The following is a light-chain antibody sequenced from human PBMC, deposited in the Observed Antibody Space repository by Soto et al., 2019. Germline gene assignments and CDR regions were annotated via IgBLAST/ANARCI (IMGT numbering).Light chain of an antibody. V-gene: IGKV3-20*01. CDR1: HSASSTY. CDR3: QQHGTSPIT. J-gene: IGKJ5*01. CDR2: GAS. Sequence: EIVLTQPPSTLSLSPGERATLSCGASHSASSTYIAWYQQKDGQAPRLLIYGASSRAAGIPDRFSGSGSGTDFTLTISRLEPEDFVVYYCQQHGTSPITFGQGTRLEIK.